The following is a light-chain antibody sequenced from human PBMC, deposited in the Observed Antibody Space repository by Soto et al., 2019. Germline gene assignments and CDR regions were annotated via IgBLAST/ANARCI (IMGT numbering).Light chain of an antibody. V-gene: IGKV1-5*01. Sequence: DIQMTQSPSTLSASVVDRVTITCRASHSISSWLAWYQQKPGKAPNLLIYDASTLESGVPSRFSGSGSGTDFTLTISSLQPEDFATYYCQQSYSTPQTFGQGTKVDIK. J-gene: IGKJ1*01. CDR1: HSISSW. CDR3: QQSYSTPQT. CDR2: DAS.